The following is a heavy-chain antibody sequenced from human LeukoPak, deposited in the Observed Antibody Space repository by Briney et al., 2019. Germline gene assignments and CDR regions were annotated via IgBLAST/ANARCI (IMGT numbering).Heavy chain of an antibody. CDR2: ISGDGGST. Sequence: GGSLRLSCAASGFTFDDYAMHWVRQAPGKGLEWVSLISGDGGSTYYADSVKGRFTISRDNSKNSLYLQMNILRTEDTALYYCARGPRFSSSWYYFDYWGQGTLVTVSS. J-gene: IGHJ4*02. CDR3: ARGPRFSSSWYYFDY. CDR1: GFTFDDYA. V-gene: IGHV3-43*02. D-gene: IGHD6-13*01.